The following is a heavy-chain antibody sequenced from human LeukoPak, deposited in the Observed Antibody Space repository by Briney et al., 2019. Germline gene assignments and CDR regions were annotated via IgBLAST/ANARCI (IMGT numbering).Heavy chain of an antibody. D-gene: IGHD3-22*01. CDR3: ASPYDSIPA. J-gene: IGHJ5*02. V-gene: IGHV1-69*04. CDR2: IIPILGIA. Sequence: SVKVSFKASGGTFISYAISWVRQASGQGLEWMGRIIPILGIANYAQKFQGRVTITADKSTSTAYMELSSLRSEDTAVYYCASPYDSIPAWGQGTLVTVSS. CDR1: GGTFISYA.